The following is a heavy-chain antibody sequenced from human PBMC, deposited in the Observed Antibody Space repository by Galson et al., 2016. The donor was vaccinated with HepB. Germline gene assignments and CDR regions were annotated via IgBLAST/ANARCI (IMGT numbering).Heavy chain of an antibody. Sequence: SLRLSCAASGFTFSNYGMNWVRQAPGKGPEWISYISSSSDAIHYADSEKGRFTISRDNARNLLYLQMLSLRDEDTAMYYCARASPTGYDYWGQGTLVTVSS. CDR3: ARASPTGYDY. J-gene: IGHJ4*02. CDR2: ISSSSDAI. CDR1: GFTFSNYG. D-gene: IGHD1-1*01. V-gene: IGHV3-48*02.